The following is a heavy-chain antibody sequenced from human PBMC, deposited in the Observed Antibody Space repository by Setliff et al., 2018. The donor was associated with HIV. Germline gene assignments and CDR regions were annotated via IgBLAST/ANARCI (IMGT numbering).Heavy chain of an antibody. CDR2: IFASGDT. Sequence: SETLSLTCTVSGASISSYYWNWIRQPPGKGLGWIGFIFASGDTYYNPSLKSRISMSVDTSKNQFSLELTSLTAADTAVYYCATRPRIAARPFDYWGQGMLVTAPQ. J-gene: IGHJ4*02. D-gene: IGHD6-6*01. V-gene: IGHV4-59*06. CDR3: ATRPRIAARPFDY. CDR1: GASISSYY.